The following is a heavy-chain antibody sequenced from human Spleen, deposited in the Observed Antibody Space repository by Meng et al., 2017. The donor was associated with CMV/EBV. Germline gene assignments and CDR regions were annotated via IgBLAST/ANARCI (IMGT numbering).Heavy chain of an antibody. J-gene: IGHJ6*02. Sequence: GESLKISCAASGFTFSSYGMHWVRQAPGKGLEWVAVIWYDGSNKYYADSVKGRFTISRDNSKNTLYLQMNSLRAEDTAVYYCAGLFTVFSLTYYYGMDVWGQGTTVTVSS. V-gene: IGHV3-33*01. CDR3: AGLFTVFSLTYYYGMDV. CDR2: IWYDGSNK. CDR1: GFTFSSYG. D-gene: IGHD4-11*01.